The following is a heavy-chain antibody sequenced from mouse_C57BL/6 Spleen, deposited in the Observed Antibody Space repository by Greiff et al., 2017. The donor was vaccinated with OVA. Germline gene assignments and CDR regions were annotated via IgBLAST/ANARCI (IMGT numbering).Heavy chain of an antibody. CDR2: IDPEDGDT. CDR1: GFNIKDYY. Sequence: EVQLQQSGAELVRPGASVKLSCTASGFNIKDYYMHWVKQRPEQGLEWIGRIDPEDGDTEYAPKFQGKATMTADTSSNTAYLQLSSLTSEDTAVYYCTTYYGSSSYYYAMDYWGQGTSVTVSS. V-gene: IGHV14-1*01. J-gene: IGHJ4*01. CDR3: TTYYGSSSYYYAMDY. D-gene: IGHD1-1*01.